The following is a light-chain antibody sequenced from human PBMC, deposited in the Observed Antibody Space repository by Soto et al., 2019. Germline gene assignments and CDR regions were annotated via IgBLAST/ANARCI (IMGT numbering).Light chain of an antibody. CDR2: DNN. V-gene: IGLV1-51*01. Sequence: QSVLTQPPSVSAAPGQKVTISCSGSSSNIENNYVSWYQQLPGTAPKLLIYDNNRRPSGIPDRFSGSKSGTSATLGITGLQTGDEAHYYCGTWDSSLNLVIFGGGTQLTVL. CDR3: GTWDSSLNLVI. J-gene: IGLJ2*01. CDR1: SSNIENNY.